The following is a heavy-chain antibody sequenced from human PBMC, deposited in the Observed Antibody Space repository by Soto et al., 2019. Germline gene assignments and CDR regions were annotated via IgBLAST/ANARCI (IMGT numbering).Heavy chain of an antibody. CDR3: ARFAEYSSSSGPHYFDY. V-gene: IGHV4-34*01. CDR2: INHSGST. CDR1: GGSFSGYY. D-gene: IGHD6-6*01. J-gene: IGHJ4*02. Sequence: KPSETLSLTCAVYGGSFSGYYWSWIRQPPGKGLEWIGEINHSGSTNYNPSIKSRVTISVDTSKNQFSLKLSSVTAADTAVYYCARFAEYSSSSGPHYFDYWGQGTLVTVSS.